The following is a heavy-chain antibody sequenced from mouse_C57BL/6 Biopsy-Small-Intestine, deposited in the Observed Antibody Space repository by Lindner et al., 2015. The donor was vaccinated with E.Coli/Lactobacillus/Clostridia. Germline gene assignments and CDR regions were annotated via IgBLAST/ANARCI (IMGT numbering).Heavy chain of an antibody. CDR1: GYTFTSYD. CDR2: ISPRDGST. CDR3: ARYDYDGAY. V-gene: IGHV1-85*01. J-gene: IGHJ3*01. D-gene: IGHD2-4*01. Sequence: LQESGPELVKPGASVKLSCKASGYTFTSYDINWVNQRPGQGLEWIGWISPRDGSTEYNEKFKGKATLTVDTSSSTAYMELHSLTSEDSAVYFCARYDYDGAYWGQGTLVTVSA.